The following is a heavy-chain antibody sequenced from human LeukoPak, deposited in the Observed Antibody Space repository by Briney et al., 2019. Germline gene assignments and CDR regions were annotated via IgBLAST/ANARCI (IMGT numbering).Heavy chain of an antibody. V-gene: IGHV3-7*01. CDR1: GFTFNTYW. CDR2: IDQGGSTK. CDR3: VRDKGGRSGAIYYDAFDV. D-gene: IGHD1-26*01. Sequence: GGSLRLSCAASGFTFNTYWMILVRQAPGKGLEWVANIDQGGSTKYYVDSLKGRFTISRDNAKNSLYLQMNSLRAEDTAVYYCVRDKGGRSGAIYYDAFDVWGQGTMVTVSS. J-gene: IGHJ3*01.